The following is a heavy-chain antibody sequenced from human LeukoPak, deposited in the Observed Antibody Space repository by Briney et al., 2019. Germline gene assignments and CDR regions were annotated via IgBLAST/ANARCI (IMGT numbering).Heavy chain of an antibody. CDR2: IDWDDDK. Sequence: SGPALVKPTQTLTLACTFSGFSLSTSRMCVSWIRQPPGKALEWLARIDWDDDKYYNTSLKTRLTISKDTSKNQVVLTMTNMDPVDTATYYCARYHSGGFYYMDVWGKGTTVTVSS. V-gene: IGHV2-70*11. CDR3: ARYHSGGFYYMDV. CDR1: GFSLSTSRMC. J-gene: IGHJ6*03. D-gene: IGHD5-12*01.